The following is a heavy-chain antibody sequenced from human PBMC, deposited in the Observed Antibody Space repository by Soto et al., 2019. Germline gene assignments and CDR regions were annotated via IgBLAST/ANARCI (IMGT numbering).Heavy chain of an antibody. V-gene: IGHV3-11*01. Sequence: GGSLRLSCAASGFTFSDYYMSWIRQAPGKGLEWVSYIRSSGSTIYYADSVKGRFTISRDNAKNSLYLQMNSLRAEDTAVYYCASKLDCTSTTCYAGGWFDPWGQGTLVTVSS. CDR3: ASKLDCTSTTCYAGGWFDP. J-gene: IGHJ5*02. D-gene: IGHD2-2*01. CDR1: GFTFSDYY. CDR2: IRSSGSTI.